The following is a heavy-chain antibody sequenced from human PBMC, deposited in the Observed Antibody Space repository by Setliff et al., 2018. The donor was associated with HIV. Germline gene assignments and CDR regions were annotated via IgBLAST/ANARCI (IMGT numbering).Heavy chain of an antibody. J-gene: IGHJ3*02. CDR1: GFTVSRTY. CDR3: ARDHKYYDSSDWVVGFDI. CDR2: IYSGGAK. V-gene: IGHV3-53*01. D-gene: IGHD3-22*01. Sequence: PGGSLRLSCGASGFTVSRTYVNWVRQAPGKGLEWVSVIYSGGAKYYADSVKGGFTISRDNSKNMLYLQMNSLRAEDTALYYCARDHKYYDSSDWVVGFDIWGQGTMVTVSS.